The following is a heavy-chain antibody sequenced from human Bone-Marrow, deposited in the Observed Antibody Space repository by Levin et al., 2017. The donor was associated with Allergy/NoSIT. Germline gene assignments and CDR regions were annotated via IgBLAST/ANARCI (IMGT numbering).Heavy chain of an antibody. CDR2: LSYDGTHQ. D-gene: IGHD4/OR15-4a*01. CDR3: AIPNGGPLWWPLDY. Sequence: GGSLRLSCAASGFILSGSTLHWVRQSAGNGLEWVGLLSYDGTHQNYAEFVKGRFTISRDDSKNTAYLQMNSLRTDDTALYYCAIPNGGPLWWPLDYWGQGTLVTVSS. CDR1: GFILSGST. V-gene: IGHV3-30*04. J-gene: IGHJ4*02.